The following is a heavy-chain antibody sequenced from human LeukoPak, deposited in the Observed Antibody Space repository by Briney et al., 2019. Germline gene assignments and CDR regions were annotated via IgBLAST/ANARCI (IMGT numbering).Heavy chain of an antibody. CDR1: GFTFSSYA. J-gene: IGHJ3*02. V-gene: IGHV3-23*01. CDR2: ISGSGGST. Sequence: PGGSLRLSCAASGFTFSSYAMSWVRQAPGKGLEWVSAISGSGGSTYYADSVKGRFTISRDNSKNTLYLQMNSLRAEDTAVYYCAVFPGIVGATPLRNDAFDIWGQGTMVTVSS. CDR3: AVFPGIVGATPLRNDAFDI. D-gene: IGHD1-26*01.